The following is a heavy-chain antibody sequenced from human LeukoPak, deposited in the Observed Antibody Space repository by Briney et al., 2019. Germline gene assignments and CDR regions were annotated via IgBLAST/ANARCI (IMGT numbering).Heavy chain of an antibody. CDR3: ARVPVPAPRRGLYFDY. J-gene: IGHJ4*02. Sequence: GASVKVSCKASGYTFTSYGIYWVRQAPGQGLEWMGWMNLNSGDTYYAQNFQGRFSITSDTSKSTTYMDLASLAPEDTAVYYCARVPVPAPRRGLYFDYWGQGTLITVSS. V-gene: IGHV1-8*02. D-gene: IGHD2-2*01. CDR1: GYTFTSYG. CDR2: MNLNSGDT.